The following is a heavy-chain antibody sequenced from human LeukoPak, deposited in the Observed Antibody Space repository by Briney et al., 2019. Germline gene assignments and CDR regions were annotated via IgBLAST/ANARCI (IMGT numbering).Heavy chain of an antibody. CDR3: ARDRGSSWLFDY. CDR1: GFTFSSYG. V-gene: IGHV3-33*01. J-gene: IGHJ4*02. Sequence: GGSLRLSCAASGFTFSSYGMHWVRQAPGKGLEWVAVIWYDGSNKYYADSVKGRFIISRDNSKNTLYLQMNSLRAEDTAVYYCARDRGSSWLFDYWGQGTLVTVSS. D-gene: IGHD6-13*01. CDR2: IWYDGSNK.